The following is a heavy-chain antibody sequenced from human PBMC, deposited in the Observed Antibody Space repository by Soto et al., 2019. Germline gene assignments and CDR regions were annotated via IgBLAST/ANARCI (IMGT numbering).Heavy chain of an antibody. D-gene: IGHD3-3*01. CDR1: GFSFSDFG. CDR2: ISAGGDAT. CDR3: AKKVTIYAVDPADY. Sequence: GGSLRLSCAASGFSFSDFGMSWVRQGPGKGLEWVSVISAGGDATYYAASVKGRFTLSRDNSKNTLYLQMNSLTVADTAVYYCAKKVTIYAVDPADYWGQGTQVTVSS. J-gene: IGHJ4*02. V-gene: IGHV3-23*01.